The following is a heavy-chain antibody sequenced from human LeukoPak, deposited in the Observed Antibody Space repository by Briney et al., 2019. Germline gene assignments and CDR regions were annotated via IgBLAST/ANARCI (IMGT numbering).Heavy chain of an antibody. V-gene: IGHV4-4*07. CDR2: IYTSGNT. Sequence: SETLSLTCTVSGGSISYYYWSWMRQPAGKGLEWIGRIYTSGNTNYNPSLKSRVTMSVDTSKNQFSLKLTSVTAADTAVYYCARETRIQLWTFDSWGQGTLFTASS. CDR1: GGSISYYY. J-gene: IGHJ4*02. CDR3: ARETRIQLWTFDS. D-gene: IGHD5-18*01.